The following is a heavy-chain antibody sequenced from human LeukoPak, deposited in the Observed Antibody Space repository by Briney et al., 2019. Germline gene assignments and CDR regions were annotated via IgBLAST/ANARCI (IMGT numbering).Heavy chain of an antibody. CDR1: GGTFSSYA. D-gene: IGHD2-2*01. CDR3: ARRNAYCSSTSCSHASYYYYGMDV. V-gene: IGHV1-69*13. Sequence: ASVTVSCTASGGTFSSYAISWVRQAPGQGLEWMGGIIPIFGTANYAQKFQGRVTITADESTSTAYMELSSLRAEDTAVYYCARRNAYCSSTSCSHASYYYYGMDVWGQGTTVTVSS. CDR2: IIPIFGTA. J-gene: IGHJ6*02.